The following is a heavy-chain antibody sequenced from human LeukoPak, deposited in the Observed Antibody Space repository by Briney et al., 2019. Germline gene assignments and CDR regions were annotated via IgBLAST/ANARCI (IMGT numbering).Heavy chain of an antibody. V-gene: IGHV3-43*02. CDR3: AKDIAVAGHHYYYGMDV. CDR2: ISGDGGST. D-gene: IGHD6-19*01. CDR1: GFTFDDYA. J-gene: IGHJ6*02. Sequence: QTAGSLRLSCAASGFTFDDYAMHWVRQAPGKGLEWVSLISGDGGSTYYADSVKGRFTISRDNSKNSLYLQMNSLRTEDTALYYCAKDIAVAGHHYYYGMDVWGQGTTVTVSS.